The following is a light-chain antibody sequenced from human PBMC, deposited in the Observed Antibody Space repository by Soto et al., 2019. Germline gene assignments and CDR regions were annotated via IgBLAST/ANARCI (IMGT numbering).Light chain of an antibody. CDR3: QQYGSSQIT. J-gene: IGKJ5*01. Sequence: EIVLTQSPGTLSLSPGDRATLSCRASQSVSSIYLGWYQQKPGQAPRLLIYGASSRATGIPDRFSGSGSGTDFTLTISRLEPEDFAVYYCQQYGSSQITFGQGTRLEIK. CDR1: QSVSSIY. V-gene: IGKV3-20*01. CDR2: GAS.